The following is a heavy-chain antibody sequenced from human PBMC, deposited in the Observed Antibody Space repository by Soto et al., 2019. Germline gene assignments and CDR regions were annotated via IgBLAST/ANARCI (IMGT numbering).Heavy chain of an antibody. CDR3: ARTDYLFSTLTYYFDY. J-gene: IGHJ4*02. V-gene: IGHV1-2*02. Sequence: ASVKVSCKASGYTFTGYYVNCALHAPGQGLEWMGWINPDNGVPNYAQKFQGRVTLSRDTSINTAYMELSRLTSDDTAMYYCARTDYLFSTLTYYFDYWGQGTLVTVSS. D-gene: IGHD3-16*01. CDR2: INPDNGVP. CDR1: GYTFTGYY.